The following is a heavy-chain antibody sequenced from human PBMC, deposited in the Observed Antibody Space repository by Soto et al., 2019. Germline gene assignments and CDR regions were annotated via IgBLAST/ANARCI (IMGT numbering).Heavy chain of an antibody. Sequence: TSETLSLTCTVSGGSISSGGYYWSWIRQHPGKGLEWIGYIYYSGSTYYNPSLKSRVTISVDTSKNQFSLKLSSVTAADTAVYYCARDRWQLASYYYYGMDVWGQGTTVTVSS. V-gene: IGHV4-31*03. J-gene: IGHJ6*02. CDR2: IYYSGST. D-gene: IGHD6-6*01. CDR1: GGSISSGGYY. CDR3: ARDRWQLASYYYYGMDV.